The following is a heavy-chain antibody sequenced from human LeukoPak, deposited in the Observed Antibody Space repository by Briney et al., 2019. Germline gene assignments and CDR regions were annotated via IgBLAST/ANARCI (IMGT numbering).Heavy chain of an antibody. CDR2: ISSSSSYI. CDR3: ARDDGDSDAFDI. V-gene: IGHV3-21*01. CDR1: GFTFGSYS. D-gene: IGHD4-17*01. J-gene: IGHJ3*02. Sequence: GSLRLSCAASGFTFGSYSMNWVRQAPGKGLEWVSSISSSSSYIYYADSVKGRFTISRDNAKNSLYLQMNSLRAEDTAVYYCARDDGDSDAFDIWGQGTMVTVSS.